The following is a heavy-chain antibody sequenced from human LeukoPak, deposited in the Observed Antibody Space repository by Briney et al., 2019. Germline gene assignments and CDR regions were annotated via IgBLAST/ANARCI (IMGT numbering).Heavy chain of an antibody. CDR2: IYSGGST. D-gene: IGHD3-10*01. J-gene: IGHJ4*02. Sequence: GGSLRLSCAATGFTVSSNYMSWVRQAPGKGLEWVSVIYSGGSTYYADSVKGRFTISRDNSKNTLYLQMNSLRAEDTAVYYCARDTRGFGETDWGQGTLVTVSS. V-gene: IGHV3-53*01. CDR1: GFTVSSNY. CDR3: ARDTRGFGETD.